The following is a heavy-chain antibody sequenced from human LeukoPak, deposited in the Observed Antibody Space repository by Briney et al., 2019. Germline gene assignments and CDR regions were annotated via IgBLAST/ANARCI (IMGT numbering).Heavy chain of an antibody. CDR2: GYYSGNT. V-gene: IGHV4-59*08. CDR1: DGSITSYY. J-gene: IGHJ4*02. CDR3: ARHGSGGLFDY. D-gene: IGHD3-3*01. Sequence: PSETLSLTCTVSDGSITSYYWSWIRQPPGKGLEWIGYGYYSGNTNYNPSLKSRVTISLDTSKNQFSLRLSSVTAADTAVYYCARHGSGGLFDYWGQGTLVTVSS.